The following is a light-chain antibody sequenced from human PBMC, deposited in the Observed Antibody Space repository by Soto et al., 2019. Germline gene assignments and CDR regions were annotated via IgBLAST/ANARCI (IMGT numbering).Light chain of an antibody. CDR1: QSVSSN. V-gene: IGKV3-15*01. Sequence: EIVMTQSPATLSVSPGERATLSCRASQSVSSNLAWYQQKPGQAPRLLIYGASTRATGIPARFSGSGSGTEFTLTISSLQSADFSVYYCQQYNNCPPTFGQGTKVEI. CDR3: QQYNNCPPT. J-gene: IGKJ1*01. CDR2: GAS.